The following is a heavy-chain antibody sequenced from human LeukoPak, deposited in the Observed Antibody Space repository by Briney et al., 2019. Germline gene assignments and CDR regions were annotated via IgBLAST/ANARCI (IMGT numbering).Heavy chain of an antibody. Sequence: PSETLSLTRTVSGGSISSSSYYWGWIRQPPGKGLEWIGSIYYSGSTYYNPSLKSRVTISVDTSKNQFSLKLSSVTAADTAVYYCARHRSRDGYPYYFDYWGQGTLVTVSS. J-gene: IGHJ4*02. V-gene: IGHV4-39*01. CDR2: IYYSGST. CDR3: ARHRSRDGYPYYFDY. D-gene: IGHD5-24*01. CDR1: GGSISSSSYY.